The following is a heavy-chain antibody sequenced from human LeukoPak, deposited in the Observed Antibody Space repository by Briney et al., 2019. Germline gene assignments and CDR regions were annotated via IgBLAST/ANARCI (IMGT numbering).Heavy chain of an antibody. CDR2: MNPNSGNT. D-gene: IGHD3-3*01. J-gene: IGHJ4*02. CDR1: GYTFTSYD. CDR3: ARHGYDFWSGYSVFDY. V-gene: IGHV1-8*03. Sequence: ASVKVSCKASGYTFTSYDINWVRQATGQGLEWMGWMNPNSGNTGHAQKFQGRVTITRNTSISTAYMELSSLRSEDTAVYYCARHGYDFWSGYSVFDYWGQGTLVTVSS.